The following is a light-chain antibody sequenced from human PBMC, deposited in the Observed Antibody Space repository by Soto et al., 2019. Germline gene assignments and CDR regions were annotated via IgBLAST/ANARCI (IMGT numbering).Light chain of an antibody. V-gene: IGLV2-23*01. CDR2: EGT. CDR3: FSYAGSTYV. J-gene: IGLJ1*01. CDR1: SSDVGSYNF. Sequence: QSALTQPASVSGSPGQSITISCTGTSSDVGSYNFVSWYQQYPGKVPKFMIYEGTKRPSGVSNRFSGSKSGNTASLTISGLQAEDEADYYCFSYAGSTYVFGTGTKVTVL.